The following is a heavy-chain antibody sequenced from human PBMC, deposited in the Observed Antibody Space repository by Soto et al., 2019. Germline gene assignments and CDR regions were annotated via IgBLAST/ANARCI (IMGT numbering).Heavy chain of an antibody. Sequence: QVQLVESGGGVVQPGRSLRLSCAASGFTFSSYAMHWVRQAPGKGLEWVAVISYDGSNKYYADSVKGRFTISRDNSKNXLXPQMNSLRAEDTAVYYCATLVLRFLEWLAIHTSADYWGQGTLVTVSS. J-gene: IGHJ4*02. D-gene: IGHD3-3*01. CDR2: ISYDGSNK. V-gene: IGHV3-30-3*01. CDR3: ATLVLRFLEWLAIHTSADY. CDR1: GFTFSSYA.